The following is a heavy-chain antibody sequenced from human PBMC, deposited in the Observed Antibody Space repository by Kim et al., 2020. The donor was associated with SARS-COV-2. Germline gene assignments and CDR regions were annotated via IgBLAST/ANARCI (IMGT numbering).Heavy chain of an antibody. CDR1: GFTFSGYE. Sequence: GGSLRLSCSASGFTFSGYEMNWVRQAPGKGLEWVSYISSSGSTIYYAVSVKGRFTISRDNAKKSLYLQMNSLRAEDTAVYYCARDRPGLFVSPLLDYWGQGTLVTFSS. CDR3: ARDRPGLFVSPLLDY. J-gene: IGHJ4*02. V-gene: IGHV3-48*03. D-gene: IGHD2-21*01. CDR2: ISSSGSTI.